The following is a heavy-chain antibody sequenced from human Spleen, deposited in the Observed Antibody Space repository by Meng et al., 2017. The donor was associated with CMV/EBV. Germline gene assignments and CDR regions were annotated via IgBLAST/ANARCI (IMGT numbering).Heavy chain of an antibody. CDR1: GFSFTTYS. CDR3: ARDNSAVPSCSGGDCYYYYQGMDV. D-gene: IGHD2-21*02. J-gene: IGHJ6*02. V-gene: IGHV3-21*01. Sequence: GESLKISCAASGFSFTTYSMKWVRQAPGKGLEWVSSIGHTDTFIYSVDSLKGRFTISRDNAKKSLFLQLNNLRAEDTAVYHCARDNSAVPSCSGGDCYYYYQGMDVWGQGTTVTVSS. CDR2: IGHTDTFI.